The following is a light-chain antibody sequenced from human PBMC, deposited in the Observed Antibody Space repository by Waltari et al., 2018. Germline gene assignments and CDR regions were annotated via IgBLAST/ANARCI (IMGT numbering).Light chain of an antibody. V-gene: IGKV4-1*01. CDR3: QQYYSTPRT. CDR2: WAS. J-gene: IGKJ1*01. CDR1: QSVLHSSNNKNY. Sequence: DIVMTQSPDSLAVSLGERATINCKSSQSVLHSSNNKNYLAWYQQKPGQPPKLLIYWASTRESGVPDRCSGSGSGTDFTLTISSLQAEDVAIYYCQQYYSTPRTFGQGTKVEIK.